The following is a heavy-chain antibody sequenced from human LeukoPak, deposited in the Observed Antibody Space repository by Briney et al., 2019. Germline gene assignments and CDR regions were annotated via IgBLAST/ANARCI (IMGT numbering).Heavy chain of an antibody. J-gene: IGHJ4*02. CDR1: GYTFTGYY. V-gene: IGHV1-2*02. CDR2: INPNSGGT. D-gene: IGHD3-22*01. CDR3: ARDQYFGDSSGYYDVDY. Sequence: ASVKVSCKASGYTFTGYYMHWVRQAPGQGLEWMGWINPNSGGTNYAQKFQGRVTMTRDTSISTAYMELGRLRSDDTAVYYCARDQYFGDSSGYYDVDYWGQGTLVTVSS.